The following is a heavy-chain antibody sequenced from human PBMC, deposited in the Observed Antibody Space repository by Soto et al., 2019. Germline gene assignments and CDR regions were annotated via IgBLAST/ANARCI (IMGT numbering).Heavy chain of an antibody. Sequence: GASLKISCKGSGYSFAGYWITWVRQKPGKGLEWMGRIDPSDSQTYYSPSFRGHVTISATKSITTVFLQWSSLRASDTAMYYCARQIYDSDTGPNFQYYFDSWGQGTPVTVSS. CDR2: IDPSDSQT. D-gene: IGHD3-22*01. CDR3: ARQIYDSDTGPNFQYYFDS. V-gene: IGHV5-10-1*01. CDR1: GYSFAGYW. J-gene: IGHJ4*02.